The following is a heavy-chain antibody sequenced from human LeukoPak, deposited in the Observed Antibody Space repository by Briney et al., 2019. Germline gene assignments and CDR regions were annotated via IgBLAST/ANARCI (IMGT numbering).Heavy chain of an antibody. Sequence: GGSLRLSCAAYGFTLSSYWMRWVRQAPGKGLEWVANIKQDGSEKYYVDSVKGRLTISRDNAKNSLYLQMNSLRAEDTAVYYCARSRCSSTSCLYFQHWGQGTLVTVSS. V-gene: IGHV3-7*03. D-gene: IGHD2-2*01. J-gene: IGHJ1*01. CDR3: ARSRCSSTSCLYFQH. CDR2: IKQDGSEK. CDR1: GFTLSSYW.